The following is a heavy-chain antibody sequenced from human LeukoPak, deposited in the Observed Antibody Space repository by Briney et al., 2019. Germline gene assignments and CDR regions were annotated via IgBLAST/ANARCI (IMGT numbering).Heavy chain of an antibody. Sequence: VASVKVSCKASGYTFTGYYMHWVRQAPGQGLEWMGWINPNSGGTNYAQKFQGRVTMTRDTSISTAYMELSRLRSDDTAVYYCARVTLGGYCSGGSCYALGFGYWGQGTLVTVSS. D-gene: IGHD2-15*01. J-gene: IGHJ4*02. CDR2: INPNSGGT. CDR1: GYTFTGYY. CDR3: ARVTLGGYCSGGSCYALGFGY. V-gene: IGHV1-2*02.